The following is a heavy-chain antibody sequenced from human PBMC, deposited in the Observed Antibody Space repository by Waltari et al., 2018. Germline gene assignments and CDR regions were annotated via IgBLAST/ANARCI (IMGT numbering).Heavy chain of an antibody. V-gene: IGHV5-51*01. J-gene: IGHJ4*02. CDR2: ICPGDSDT. CDR1: GYSFTSYW. D-gene: IGHD3-10*01. CDR3: ARAYYYGSGSYYNGGYDY. Sequence: EVQLVQSGAEVKKPGESLKISCKGSGYSFTSYWIGWVRQMPGKGLEWMGIICPGDSDTRYSPSFQGQVTISADKSISTAYLQWSSLKASDTAMYYCARAYYYGSGSYYNGGYDYWGQGTLVTVSS.